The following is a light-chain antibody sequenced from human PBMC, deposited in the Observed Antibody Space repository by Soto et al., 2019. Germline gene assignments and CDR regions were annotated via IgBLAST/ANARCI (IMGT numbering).Light chain of an antibody. CDR2: DAS. CDR1: QNINTY. CDR3: QQRTNWPLT. J-gene: IGKJ4*01. Sequence: EVVLTQSPATLSLSPGERVTLSCTASQNINTYLAWHQHKPGRGPRLLIYDASSRAPGIPARFSGSGSGTDFTLTISSLEPEDSAVYYCQQRTNWPLTFGGGTKVEIK. V-gene: IGKV3-11*01.